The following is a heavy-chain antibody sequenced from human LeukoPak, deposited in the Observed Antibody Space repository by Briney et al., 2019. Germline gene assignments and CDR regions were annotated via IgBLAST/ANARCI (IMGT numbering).Heavy chain of an antibody. V-gene: IGHV4-59*01. CDR3: ARLMPYTDIWSGYQKNFDY. D-gene: IGHD3-3*01. J-gene: IGHJ4*02. CDR2: IYYSGST. CDR1: GGSISSYY. Sequence: SETLSLTCTVSGGSISSYYWSWIRQPPGKGREWIGYIYYSGSTNYNPSLKSRVTISVDTSKNQFSLKLSSVTAADPAVYYCARLMPYTDIWSGYQKNFDYWGQGTLVTVSS.